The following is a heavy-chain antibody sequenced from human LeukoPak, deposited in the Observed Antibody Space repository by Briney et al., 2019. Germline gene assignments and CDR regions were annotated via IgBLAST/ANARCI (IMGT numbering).Heavy chain of an antibody. CDR3: ARGLGSGY. Sequence: PSETLSLTCAVNGGSFSDYYWSWIRQPRGKGLEWIGEINHSGSTEYNPSLKSRVTISLDTSKNQFSLKLSSVTAADTAVYYCARGLGSGYWGQGTLVTVSS. V-gene: IGHV4-34*01. D-gene: IGHD3-10*01. J-gene: IGHJ4*02. CDR1: GGSFSDYY. CDR2: INHSGST.